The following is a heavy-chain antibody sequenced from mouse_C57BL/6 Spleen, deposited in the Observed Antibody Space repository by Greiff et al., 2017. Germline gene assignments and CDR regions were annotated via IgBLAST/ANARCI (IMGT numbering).Heavy chain of an antibody. CDR2: IYPGDGDT. V-gene: IGHV1-82*01. CDR3: ARGDYYGSTWVAY. D-gene: IGHD1-1*01. Sequence: QVQLQQSGPELVKPGASVKISCKASGYAFSSSWMNWVKQRPGKGLEWIGRIYPGDGDTNYNGKFKGKATLTADKSSSTAYMQLSSLTSEDSAVYGGARGDYYGSTWVAYWGQGTLVTVSA. J-gene: IGHJ3*01. CDR1: GYAFSSSW.